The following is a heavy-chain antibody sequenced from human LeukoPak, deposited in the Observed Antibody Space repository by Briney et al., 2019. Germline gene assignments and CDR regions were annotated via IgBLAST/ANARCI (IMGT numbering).Heavy chain of an antibody. Sequence: SETLSLTCTVSSGSISNSNNYWGWIRQPPGKGLEWIGSFYYSGNTYYNPSLKSRVIMSVDTSKNHFFLKLSSVTAADTAVYYCARQGGGKITFGGVIVPPDIWGQGTMVTVSS. CDR2: FYYSGNT. D-gene: IGHD3-16*02. CDR1: SGSISNSNNY. J-gene: IGHJ3*02. CDR3: ARQGGGKITFGGVIVPPDI. V-gene: IGHV4-39*01.